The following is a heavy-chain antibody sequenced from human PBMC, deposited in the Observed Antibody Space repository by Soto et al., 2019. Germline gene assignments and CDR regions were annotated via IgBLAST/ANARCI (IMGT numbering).Heavy chain of an antibody. CDR2: TYSGGDT. D-gene: IGHD4-17*01. J-gene: IGHJ4*02. Sequence: EVRLVESGGGLVQPGGSLRLSCAASGVTVGNNYMSWVRQAPGTGLEWVSVTYSGGDTRYAHSVKGRFTMSRDSTKNTVYLQLDSLSAEDTAVYFCARNVTVTALGYWGQGSLVTVSS. CDR3: ARNVTVTALGY. V-gene: IGHV3-66*01. CDR1: GVTVGNNY.